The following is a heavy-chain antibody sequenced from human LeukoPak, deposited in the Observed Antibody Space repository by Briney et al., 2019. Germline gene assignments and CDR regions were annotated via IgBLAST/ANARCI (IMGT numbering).Heavy chain of an antibody. Sequence: GRSLRLSCTASGFTFGDYAMSWVRQPPGKGLEWVGFIRSKAYGGTTEYAASVKGRFTISRDDSKSIAYLQMNSLKTEDTAVYYCTMAGILWFGELSSDYWGQGTLVTVSS. D-gene: IGHD3-10*01. CDR1: GFTFGDYA. J-gene: IGHJ4*02. CDR2: IRSKAYGGTT. V-gene: IGHV3-49*04. CDR3: TMAGILWFGELSSDY.